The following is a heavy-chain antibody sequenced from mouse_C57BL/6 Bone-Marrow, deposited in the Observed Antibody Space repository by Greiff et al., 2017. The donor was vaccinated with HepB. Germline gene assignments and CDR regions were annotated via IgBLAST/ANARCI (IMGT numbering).Heavy chain of an antibody. V-gene: IGHV1-80*01. CDR2: IYPGDGDT. CDR1: GYAFSSYW. CDR3: ARSSSYYYGSSYFDY. Sequence: ESGAELVKPGASVKISCKASGYAFSSYWMNWVKQRPGKGLEWIGQIYPGDGDTNYNGKFKGKATLTADKSSSTAYMQLSSLTSEDSAVYFCARSSSYYYGSSYFDYWGQGTTLTVSS. J-gene: IGHJ2*01. D-gene: IGHD1-1*01.